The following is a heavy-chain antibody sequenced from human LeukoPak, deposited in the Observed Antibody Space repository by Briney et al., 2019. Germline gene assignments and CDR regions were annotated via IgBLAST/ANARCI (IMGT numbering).Heavy chain of an antibody. CDR3: AKDSDYYYMDV. Sequence: SETLSLTCTVSGGSISSGSYYWSWIRQPAGKGLEWIGRIYTSGSTNYNPSLKSRVTILVDTSKNQFSLMLSSVTAADTAVYYCAKDSDYYYMDVWGKGTTVTVSS. J-gene: IGHJ6*03. CDR1: GGSISSGSYY. CDR2: IYTSGST. V-gene: IGHV4-61*02.